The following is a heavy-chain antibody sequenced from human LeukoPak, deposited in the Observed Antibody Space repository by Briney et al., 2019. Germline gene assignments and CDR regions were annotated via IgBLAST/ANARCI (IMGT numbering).Heavy chain of an antibody. V-gene: IGHV4-38-2*01. CDR2: SFHNGIT. CDR3: ARRISTRRGETCSSTSCYFDY. D-gene: IGHD2-2*01. Sequence: SETLSHSCAVSGFSINSGDVRACIRQSPGKGLEWFWSSFHNGITYYNPSLKSRITISVDTSKNQFSLRLSTVTAADTAVYYCARRISTRRGETCSSTSCYFDYWGQGTLVTVSS. J-gene: IGHJ4*02. CDR1: GFSINSGDV.